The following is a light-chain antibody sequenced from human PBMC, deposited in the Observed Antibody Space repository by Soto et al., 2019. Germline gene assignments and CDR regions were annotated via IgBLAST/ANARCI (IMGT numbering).Light chain of an antibody. V-gene: IGKV1-33*01. J-gene: IGKJ4*02. CDR1: QDIHNY. CDR3: LHYDSFPLS. Sequence: DLQMTQSPSSLSASVGDRVTITCQASQDIHNYLNWYQQKAGKAPKLLIYDASDLETGVPSTFSGSGYGTNLTFTISSLQPEDIAIYFCLHYDSFPLSFGGGTKVEIK. CDR2: DAS.